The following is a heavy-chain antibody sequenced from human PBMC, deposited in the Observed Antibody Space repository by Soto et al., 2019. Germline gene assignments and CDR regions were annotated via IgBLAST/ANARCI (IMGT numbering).Heavy chain of an antibody. CDR1: GFTFSSYE. J-gene: IGHJ6*02. D-gene: IGHD3-10*01. CDR3: ARARSYMVRGGYYYYYGMDV. Sequence: EVQLVESGGGLVQPGGSLRLSCAASGFTFSSYEMNWVRQAPGKGLEWVSYISSSGSTIYYADSVKGRFTISRDNAKNSLYLQMNSLRAEDTAVYYCARARSYMVRGGYYYYYGMDVWGQGTTVTVSS. CDR2: ISSSGSTI. V-gene: IGHV3-48*03.